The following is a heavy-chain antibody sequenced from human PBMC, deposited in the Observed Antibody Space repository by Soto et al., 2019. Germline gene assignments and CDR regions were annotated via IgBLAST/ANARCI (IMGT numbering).Heavy chain of an antibody. CDR2: ISSSSSYI. CDR1: GFTFSSNS. CDR3: ARLYEYCSGTSCCLPGHYYYYGIDF. D-gene: IGHD2-2*01. V-gene: IGHV3-21*01. J-gene: IGHJ6*02. Sequence: GGSLRLTSAASGFTFSSNSMNWDRQAPGQGLEWVSSISSSSSYIYYADSVKGRFTISRDNAKNSLYLQMNSLRAEDTAVYYCARLYEYCSGTSCCLPGHYYYYGIDFWGQGTTVTVSS.